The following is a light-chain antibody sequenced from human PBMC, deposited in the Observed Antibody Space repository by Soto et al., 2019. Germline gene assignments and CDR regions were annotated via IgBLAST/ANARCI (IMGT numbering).Light chain of an antibody. J-gene: IGLJ1*01. CDR3: SSYTGSSTVV. V-gene: IGLV2-14*01. Sequence: QSALTQPASVSGSPGQSITISCTGTSSDVGGYDYVSWYQQLPGKAPKLLIYDDNNRPSGVSHRFSGSKSGNTASLTISGLQAEDEADYYCSSYTGSSTVVFGTGTKLTVL. CDR2: DDN. CDR1: SSDVGGYDY.